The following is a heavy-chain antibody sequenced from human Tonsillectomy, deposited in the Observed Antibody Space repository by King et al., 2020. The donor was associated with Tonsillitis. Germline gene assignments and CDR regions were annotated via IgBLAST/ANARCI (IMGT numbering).Heavy chain of an antibody. CDR3: ARDKYNWNSNYYYYYMDV. J-gene: IGHJ6*03. Sequence: VQLQESGPGLVKPSETLSLTCTVSGGSISSYYWSWIRQPPGKGLEWIGYIYDSGSTNYNPSLKSRVTISVDTSKNQFSLKLSSVTAADTAVYYCARDKYNWNSNYYYYYMDVWGKGTTVTVSS. CDR2: IYDSGST. D-gene: IGHD1-7*01. V-gene: IGHV4-59*12. CDR1: GGSISSYY.